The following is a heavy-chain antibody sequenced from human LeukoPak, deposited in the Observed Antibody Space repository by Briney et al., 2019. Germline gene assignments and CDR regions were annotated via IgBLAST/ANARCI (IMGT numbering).Heavy chain of an antibody. J-gene: IGHJ3*02. V-gene: IGHV4-31*03. Sequence: SQTLSLTCTVSGGSVSSGGYYWSWVRQHPGKGLEWIGYIYYSGSTYYNPSFKSRVTISVDTSKNQFSLKLSSVTAADTAVYYCARSSGGEDAFDIWGQGTMVTVSS. CDR2: IYYSGST. CDR1: GGSVSSGGYY. CDR3: ARSSGGEDAFDI. D-gene: IGHD7-27*01.